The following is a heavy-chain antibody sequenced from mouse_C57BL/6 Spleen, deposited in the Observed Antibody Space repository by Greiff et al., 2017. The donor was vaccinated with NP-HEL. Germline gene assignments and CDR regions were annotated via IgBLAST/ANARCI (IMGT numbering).Heavy chain of an antibody. CDR1: GYAFSSSW. Sequence: VMLVESGPELVKPGASVKISCKASGYAFSSSWMNWVKQRPGTGLEWIGRIYPGDGDTNYNGKFKGKATLTADKSSSTAYMQLSSLTSEDSAVYFCARDGNYPFYYAMDYWGQGTSVTVSS. D-gene: IGHD2-1*01. J-gene: IGHJ4*01. CDR3: ARDGNYPFYYAMDY. V-gene: IGHV1-82*01. CDR2: IYPGDGDT.